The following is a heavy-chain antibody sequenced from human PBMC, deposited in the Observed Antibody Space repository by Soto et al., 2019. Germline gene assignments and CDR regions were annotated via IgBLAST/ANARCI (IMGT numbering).Heavy chain of an antibody. CDR1: GFTFTSSA. CDR2: IVVGSGNT. J-gene: IGHJ4*02. V-gene: IGHV1-58*01. CDR3: AALSYYYDSSGNLDY. D-gene: IGHD3-22*01. Sequence: RASVKVSCKASGFTFTSSAVQWVRQARGQRLEWIGWIVVGSGNTNYAQKFQERVTITRDMSTSTAYMELSSLRSEDTAVYYCAALSYYYDSSGNLDYWGQGTLVTVSS.